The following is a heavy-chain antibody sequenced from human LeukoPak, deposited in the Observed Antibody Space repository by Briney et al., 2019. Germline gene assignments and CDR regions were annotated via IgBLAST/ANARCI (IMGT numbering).Heavy chain of an antibody. CDR3: ATYSSLDRREFQY. CDR1: GFTFSSYA. J-gene: IGHJ1*01. V-gene: IGHV3-30-3*01. Sequence: PGGSLRLSCAASGFTFSSYAMHWVRQAPGKGLEWVAVISYDGSNKYYADSVKGRLTISRDNAKNSLYLQMNSLRAEDTAVYYCATYSSLDRREFQYWGQGTLLTVSS. CDR2: ISYDGSNK. D-gene: IGHD3-22*01.